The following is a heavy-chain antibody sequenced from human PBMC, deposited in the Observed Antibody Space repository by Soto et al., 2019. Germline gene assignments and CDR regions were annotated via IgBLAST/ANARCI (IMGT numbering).Heavy chain of an antibody. Sequence: WRSLRLSCAASGFTCDDYGMIRVRQAPGKGLEWVSGINWNGGSTGYADSVKGRFTISRDNAKNSLYLQMNSLRAEDTALYHCARLGYKNDAFDIWGQGTMVTVSS. CDR2: INWNGGST. J-gene: IGHJ3*02. V-gene: IGHV3-20*01. CDR3: ARLGYKNDAFDI. CDR1: GFTCDDYG. D-gene: IGHD5-12*01.